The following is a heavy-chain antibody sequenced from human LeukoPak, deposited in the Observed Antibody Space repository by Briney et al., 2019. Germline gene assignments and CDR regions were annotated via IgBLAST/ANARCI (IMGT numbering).Heavy chain of an antibody. Sequence: ASVKLSCKASGYTFTSYDINWVRQATGKGLEWMGWMSRNSGNTGYADKLKGRFTMTRNTSKSTAYMELSSLRTEDTAVYYCARGRRGYQLLPEDDVWGKGSTVTLCS. CDR1: GYTFTSYD. CDR2: MSRNSGNT. D-gene: IGHD2-2*01. V-gene: IGHV1-8*01. CDR3: ARGRRGYQLLPEDDV. J-gene: IGHJ6*04.